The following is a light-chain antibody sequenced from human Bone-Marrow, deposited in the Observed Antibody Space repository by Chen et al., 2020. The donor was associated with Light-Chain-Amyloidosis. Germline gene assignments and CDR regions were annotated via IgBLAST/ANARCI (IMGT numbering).Light chain of an antibody. V-gene: IGLV3-25*03. Sequence: SSKLTQPPSVSVSPGQTATITCSGATLSKHYAHWCQQRPGKAPALVMYADSERPSGIPERFSAASSGTTVTLPTTGVQGEDEAAYYCQSAGTRDNYRHWVFGGGTKLTVL. CDR1: TLSKHY. CDR2: ADS. J-gene: IGLJ3*02. CDR3: QSAGTRDNYRHWV.